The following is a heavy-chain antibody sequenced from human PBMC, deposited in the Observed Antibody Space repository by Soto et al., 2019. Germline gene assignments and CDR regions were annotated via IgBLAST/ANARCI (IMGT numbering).Heavy chain of an antibody. CDR2: IIPSFGTP. CDR3: ARGDYDILTGYPYYYYYYGTDV. D-gene: IGHD3-9*01. V-gene: IGHV1-69*13. J-gene: IGHJ6*02. CDR1: GYTFTSYG. Sequence: ASVKVSCKASGYTFTSYGISWVRQAPGQGLEWMGGIIPSFGTPTYAQKFQGRVTITADDSTSAAYMELSSLRSEDTAVYYCARGDYDILTGYPYYYYYYGTDVWRQGTTVTVSS.